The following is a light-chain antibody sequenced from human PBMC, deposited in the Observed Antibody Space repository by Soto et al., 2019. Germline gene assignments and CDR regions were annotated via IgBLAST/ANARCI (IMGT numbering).Light chain of an antibody. CDR2: DVS. Sequence: QCAVSQPASVYVSPGQAVAISCTGTSSDFGAYDLVCWYQQHPGKAPKLMIYDVSNRPSGVSNRFSGSKSGNTASLTISGLQAEDEADYYCSSYTSSSTPYVFGTGTKVTVL. V-gene: IGLV2-14*01. CDR3: SSYTSSSTPYV. J-gene: IGLJ1*01. CDR1: SSDFGAYDL.